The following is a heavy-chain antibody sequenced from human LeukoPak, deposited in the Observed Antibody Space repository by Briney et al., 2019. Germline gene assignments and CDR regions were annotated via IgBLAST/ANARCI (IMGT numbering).Heavy chain of an antibody. Sequence: GESLKISCKGSGYSFTSYWIGWVREMPGKGLEWMGIIYPGDSDTRYSPSFQGQATISADKSISTAYLQWSSLKASDTAMYYCARAITMVRGARGAFDIWGQGTMVTISS. D-gene: IGHD3-10*01. CDR2: IYPGDSDT. CDR3: ARAITMVRGARGAFDI. J-gene: IGHJ3*02. CDR1: GYSFTSYW. V-gene: IGHV5-51*01.